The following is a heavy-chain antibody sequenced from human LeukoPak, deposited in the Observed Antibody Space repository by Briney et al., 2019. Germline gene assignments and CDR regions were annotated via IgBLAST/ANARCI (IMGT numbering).Heavy chain of an antibody. V-gene: IGHV3-30*18. CDR1: GFTFSSYG. D-gene: IGHD3-10*01. J-gene: IGHJ5*02. Sequence: GGSLRLSCAASGFTFSSYGMHWVRQAPGKGLEWVAVISYDGSNKYYADSLNGRFTISRDNSKNTLYLQMNSLRAEDTALYSCAKDMRSGPLSYPYGSGSYTTWGQGTLVTVSS. CDR3: AKDMRSGPLSYPYGSGSYTT. CDR2: ISYDGSNK.